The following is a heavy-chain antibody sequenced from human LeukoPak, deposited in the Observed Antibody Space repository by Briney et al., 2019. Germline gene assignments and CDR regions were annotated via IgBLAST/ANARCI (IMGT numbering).Heavy chain of an antibody. CDR2: VYSNGMT. V-gene: IGHV4-4*08. CDR3: TRRAYYDSSGYNPTAGYFDL. Sequence: PSETLSLTCRVSGGSIFSYYWNWIRQSPGKGLEWIGFVYSNGMTTYNPSLRSGGTISIATSSNRFSLRLTSVPAADTATYYCTRRAYYDSSGYNPTAGYFDLWGRGTLVTVSS. J-gene: IGHJ2*01. D-gene: IGHD3-22*01. CDR1: GGSIFSYY.